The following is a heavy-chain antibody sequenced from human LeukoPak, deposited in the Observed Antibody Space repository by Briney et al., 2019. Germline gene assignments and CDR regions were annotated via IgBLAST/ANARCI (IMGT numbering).Heavy chain of an antibody. CDR1: GFTFSGYW. CDR3: ARADYYGSGLFDY. V-gene: IGHV3-74*01. CDR2: INGDGSIT. J-gene: IGHJ4*02. Sequence: GGSLRLSCAASGFTFSGYWMHWVRQAPGKGLVWVSRINGDGSITAYADSVKGRFTISRDNAKNTLYLQTNSLRAEDTAVYYCARADYYGSGLFDYWGQGTLVTVSS. D-gene: IGHD3-10*01.